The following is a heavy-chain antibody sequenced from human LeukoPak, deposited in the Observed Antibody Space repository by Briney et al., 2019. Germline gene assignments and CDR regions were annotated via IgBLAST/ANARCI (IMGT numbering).Heavy chain of an antibody. CDR2: ISSSSSTI. Sequence: GGSLRLSCAASGFTFSSYSMNWVRQAPGKGLEWVSYISSSSSTIYYADSVKGRFTISRDNSKNTLYLQMSSLRAEDTAVYYCVKVGSSTYWGQGTLVTVSS. CDR1: GFTFSSYS. D-gene: IGHD2-15*01. CDR3: VKVGSSTY. V-gene: IGHV3-48*01. J-gene: IGHJ4*02.